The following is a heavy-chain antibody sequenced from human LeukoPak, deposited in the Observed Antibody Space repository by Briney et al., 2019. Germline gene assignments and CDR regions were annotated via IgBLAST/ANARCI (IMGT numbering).Heavy chain of an antibody. CDR1: GGSISSGGYY. CDR2: IYYSGST. CDR3: ARDGMEGIDY. J-gene: IGHJ4*02. V-gene: IGHV4-31*03. Sequence: SETLSLTCTVPGGSISSGGYYWSWIRQHPGKGLEWIGYIYYSGSTYYNPSLKSRVTISVDTSKNQFSLKLSSVTAADTAVYYCARDGMEGIDYWGQGTLVTVSS. D-gene: IGHD1-1*01.